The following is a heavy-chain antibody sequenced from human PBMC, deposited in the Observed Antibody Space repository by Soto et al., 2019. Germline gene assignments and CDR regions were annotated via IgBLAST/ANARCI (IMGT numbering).Heavy chain of an antibody. CDR2: ISAYNGNT. J-gene: IGHJ2*01. CDR1: GYTFTSYG. D-gene: IGHD3-22*01. V-gene: IGHV1-18*01. Sequence: QVQLVQSGAEVKKPGASVKVSCKASGYTFTSYGISWVRQAPGQGLEWMGWISAYNGNTNYAQKLQGRVTMTTDTSTSTAYMELRSLRSDDTAGYYCARDYYDSSGYYSNWYFDLWGRGTLVTVSS. CDR3: ARDYYDSSGYYSNWYFDL.